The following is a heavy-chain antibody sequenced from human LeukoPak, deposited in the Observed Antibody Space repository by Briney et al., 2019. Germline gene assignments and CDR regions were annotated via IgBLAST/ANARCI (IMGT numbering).Heavy chain of an antibody. CDR1: GGSLSSYY. V-gene: IGHV4-59*01. Sequence: SETLSLTCTVSGGSLSSYYWSWVRQPPGKGLEWIGYIYYSGSTNYNPSLTSRVTISVDTSKNQFSLKLSSVTAADTAVYYCARVRGTTVVTWAFDIWGQGTMVIVSS. CDR2: IYYSGST. D-gene: IGHD4-23*01. CDR3: ARVRGTTVVTWAFDI. J-gene: IGHJ3*02.